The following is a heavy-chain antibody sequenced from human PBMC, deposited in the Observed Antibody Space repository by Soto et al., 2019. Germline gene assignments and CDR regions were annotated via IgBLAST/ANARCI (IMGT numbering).Heavy chain of an antibody. V-gene: IGHV3-33*01. J-gene: IGHJ4*02. Sequence: QVQLVESGGGVVQPGRSLRLSCAGSGFTFRTYGLHWVRQAPGKGLEWVAGIWYDGSNKYYADSVKGRFTISRDDSKNTLYLQLNSLRAEDTALYSCARDSGVAQYVLDYWGQGTLVTVSS. CDR2: IWYDGSNK. CDR3: ARDSGVAQYVLDY. D-gene: IGHD2-15*01. CDR1: GFTFRTYG.